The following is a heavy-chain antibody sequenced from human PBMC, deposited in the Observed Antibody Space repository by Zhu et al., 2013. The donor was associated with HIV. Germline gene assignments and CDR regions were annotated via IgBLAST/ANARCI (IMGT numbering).Heavy chain of an antibody. CDR3: AAVWNYDWFDP. CDR1: GYTFTTYD. V-gene: IGHV1-8*01. J-gene: IGHJ5*02. Sequence: QVQLVQPGAEVKKPGASVKVFCQASGYTFTTYDINWVRQATGQGLEWMGWMNPKTGHTGCAPNFQGRLTMTRNTSISTAYMELSSLKSDDTAIYYCAAVWNYDWFDPWGQGTLIIVSS. D-gene: IGHD3-16*01. CDR2: MNPKTGHT.